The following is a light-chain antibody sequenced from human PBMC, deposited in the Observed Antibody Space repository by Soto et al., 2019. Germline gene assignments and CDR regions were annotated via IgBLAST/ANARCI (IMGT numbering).Light chain of an antibody. CDR3: QQYNNWPPYT. CDR2: GAS. J-gene: IGKJ2*01. Sequence: EIVMTQSPATLSVSPGERDTLSCRASQSVSSNLAWYQQKPGQAPRLLIYGASTRATGIPARFSGSGSGTEFTLTISSLQSADFAAYYCQQYNNWPPYTFGQGTKVEIX. CDR1: QSVSSN. V-gene: IGKV3-15*01.